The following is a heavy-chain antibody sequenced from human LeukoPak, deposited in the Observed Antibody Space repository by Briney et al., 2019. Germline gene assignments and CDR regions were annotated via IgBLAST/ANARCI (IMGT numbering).Heavy chain of an antibody. D-gene: IGHD3-22*01. CDR2: IKQDGTEK. J-gene: IGHJ3*02. Sequence: GGSLRLSCAASGFTFNNYWMTWVRQAPGKGLEWVANIKQDGTEKYYVHSVEGRFIISRDNTKNSLYLQMNSLRDHDTAVYYCTRRGYPTSPVGAFDIWGQGTMVIVSS. CDR1: GFTFNNYW. CDR3: TRRGYPTSPVGAFDI. V-gene: IGHV3-7*01.